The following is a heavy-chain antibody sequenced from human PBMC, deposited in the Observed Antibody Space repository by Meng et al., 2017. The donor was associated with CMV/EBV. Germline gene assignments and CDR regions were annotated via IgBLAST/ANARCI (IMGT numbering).Heavy chain of an antibody. J-gene: IGHJ4*02. CDR1: GFTVSSNY. D-gene: IGHD6-13*01. CDR3: AKVSAAAYYFDY. CDR2: IYSGGSST. Sequence: GESLKISCAASGFTVSSNYMSWVRQAPGKGLEWVSVIYSGGSSTYYADSVKGQFTISRDNSKNTLYLQMNSLRAEDTAVYYCAKVSAAAYYFDYWGQGTLVTVSS. V-gene: IGHV3-23*03.